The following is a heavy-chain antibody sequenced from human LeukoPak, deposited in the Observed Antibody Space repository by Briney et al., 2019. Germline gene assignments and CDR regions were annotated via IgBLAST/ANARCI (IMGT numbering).Heavy chain of an antibody. CDR2: IRYDGSNK. Sequence: GGSLRLSCAASGFTFSSYGMHWVRQAPGKGLEWVAFIRYDGSNKYYADSVKGRFTISRDNSKNTLYLQMNSLRAEDTAVYYCAKEGYLSLLFDYWGQGTLVTVSS. CDR1: GFTFSSYG. V-gene: IGHV3-30*02. J-gene: IGHJ4*02. D-gene: IGHD1-26*01. CDR3: AKEGYLSLLFDY.